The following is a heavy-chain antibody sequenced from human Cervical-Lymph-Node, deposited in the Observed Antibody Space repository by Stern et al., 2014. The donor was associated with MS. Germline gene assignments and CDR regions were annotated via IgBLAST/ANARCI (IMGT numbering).Heavy chain of an antibody. CDR3: ARDGVTIFDLTDY. J-gene: IGHJ4*02. CDR1: GFAFSDYH. V-gene: IGHV3-11*01. CDR2: ISSSGDSI. D-gene: IGHD3-3*01. Sequence: QVQLVESGGGLVKPGGSLRLSCAASGFAFSDYHMSWVRQAPGKGLEWISFISSSGDSIIYGVSVKGRCTVTRDNAKNSVYLHMNSLGAEDTAVYYCARDGVTIFDLTDYWGPGTLVTVSS.